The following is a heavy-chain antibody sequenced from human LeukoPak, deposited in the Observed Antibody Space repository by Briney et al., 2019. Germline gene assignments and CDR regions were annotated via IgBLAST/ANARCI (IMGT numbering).Heavy chain of an antibody. Sequence: GGSLRLSCAASGFTFSSYAMHWVRQAPGKGLEWLAVISYDGSNKYYADSVKGRFTISRDNSKNTLYLQMNSLRAEDTAVYYCARGFLEWLLYFDYWGQGTLVTVSS. CDR3: ARGFLEWLLYFDY. J-gene: IGHJ4*02. V-gene: IGHV3-30-3*01. CDR1: GFTFSSYA. CDR2: ISYDGSNK. D-gene: IGHD3-3*01.